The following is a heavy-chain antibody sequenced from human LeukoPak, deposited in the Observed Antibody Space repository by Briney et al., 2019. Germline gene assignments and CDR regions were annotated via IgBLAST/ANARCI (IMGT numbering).Heavy chain of an antibody. D-gene: IGHD6-19*01. J-gene: IGHJ6*03. Sequence: ASVKVSCKASGYTFTSYGISWVRQAPGQGLEWMGWISAYNGNTNYAQKLQGRVTMTTDTSTSTAYMELRSLRSDDTAVYYCARLYYSSGWYPLYYYYYYMDVWGKGTTVTVSS. CDR3: ARLYYSSGWYPLYYYYYYMDV. CDR2: ISAYNGNT. CDR1: GYTFTSYG. V-gene: IGHV1-18*01.